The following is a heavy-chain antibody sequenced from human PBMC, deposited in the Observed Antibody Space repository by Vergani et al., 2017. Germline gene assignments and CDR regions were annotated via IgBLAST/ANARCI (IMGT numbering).Heavy chain of an antibody. J-gene: IGHJ6*03. D-gene: IGHD6-6*01. CDR2: IYSGGST. Sequence: EVQLLESGGGLVQPGGSLRLSCAASGFTFSSYAMSWVRQAPGKGLEWVSVIYSGGSTYYADSVKGRFTISRDNSKNTLYLQMNSLRAEDTALYYCAKDGGSSSSYYYYYMDVWGKGTTVTVSS. V-gene: IGHV3-23*03. CDR1: GFTFSSYA. CDR3: AKDGGSSSSYYYYYMDV.